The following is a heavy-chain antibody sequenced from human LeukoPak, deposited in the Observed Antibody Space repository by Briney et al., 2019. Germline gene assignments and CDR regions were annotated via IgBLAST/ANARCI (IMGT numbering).Heavy chain of an antibody. Sequence: GGSLRLSCAASGFTFSSYWMSWVRQAPGKGLEWVANIKQDGSEKYYVDSVKGRFTISRDNAKNSLYLQMNSLRAEDTAVYYCARVHSSGYYCIDYWGQGTLVTVSS. CDR1: GFTFSSYW. D-gene: IGHD3-22*01. CDR3: ARVHSSGYYCIDY. J-gene: IGHJ4*02. CDR2: IKQDGSEK. V-gene: IGHV3-7*01.